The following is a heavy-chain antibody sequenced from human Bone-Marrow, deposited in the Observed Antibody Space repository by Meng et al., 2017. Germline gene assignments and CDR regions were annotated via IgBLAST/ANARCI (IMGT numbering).Heavy chain of an antibody. J-gene: IGHJ4*02. V-gene: IGHV2-5*01. Sequence: QITQTGHEPTMSEPTLTLTCNSSFSGFSSYTIRWGVGGIGQPPGKALELRALNYYNDDKCYIPSLESMLTITKDTSKNQVVLTMTNMDPVDTSTYYCAHSQYSSGWFTLDYWGQGTLVTVSS. CDR1: GFSSYTIRWG. CDR3: AHSQYSSGWFTLDY. CDR2: NYYNDDK. D-gene: IGHD6-19*01.